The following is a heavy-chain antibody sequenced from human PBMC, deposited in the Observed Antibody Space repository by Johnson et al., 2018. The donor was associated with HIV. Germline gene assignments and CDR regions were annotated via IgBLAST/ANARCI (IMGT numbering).Heavy chain of an antibody. Sequence: QVQLVESGGGVVQPGRSLRLSCAVSGFTFSSYGMHWVRQAPGKGLEWVAVISYDGSNKYYADSVKGRFTISRDNSKNTLYLQMNNLRVEDTAVYYCAKDRGYIVIDAFDMWGRGTLVTVSS. V-gene: IGHV3-30*18. CDR1: GFTFSSYG. CDR3: AKDRGYIVIDAFDM. CDR2: ISYDGSNK. J-gene: IGHJ3*02. D-gene: IGHD5/OR15-5a*01.